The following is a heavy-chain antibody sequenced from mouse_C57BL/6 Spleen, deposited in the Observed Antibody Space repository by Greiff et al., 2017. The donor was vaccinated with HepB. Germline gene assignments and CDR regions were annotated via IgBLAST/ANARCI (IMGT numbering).Heavy chain of an antibody. CDR2: IDPEDGET. CDR1: GFHIKDYY. J-gene: IGHJ2*01. V-gene: IGHV14-2*01. CDR3: AQSLITTVVYDY. D-gene: IGHD1-1*01. Sequence: EVQLQQSGAELVKPGASVKLSCTASGFHIKDYYMHWVKQRTEQGLEWIGRIDPEDGETKYAPKFQGKATIPADTSSNTAYLQLSSLTSDDTAVYYCAQSLITTVVYDYWGQGTTLTVSS.